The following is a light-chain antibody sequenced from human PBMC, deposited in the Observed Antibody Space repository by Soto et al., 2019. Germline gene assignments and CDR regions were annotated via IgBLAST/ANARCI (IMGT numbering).Light chain of an antibody. CDR3: QQYNSYSWT. Sequence: DIQMTQSPSTRAASVGDRVTITCRASQRIGTWLAWYQQKPGKAPKLLIYKASSLESGVPSRFRVSGSGTEFTLTISSLQPDDFATYYCQQYNSYSWTFGKGTKVEIK. CDR1: QRIGTW. J-gene: IGKJ1*01. CDR2: KAS. V-gene: IGKV1-5*03.